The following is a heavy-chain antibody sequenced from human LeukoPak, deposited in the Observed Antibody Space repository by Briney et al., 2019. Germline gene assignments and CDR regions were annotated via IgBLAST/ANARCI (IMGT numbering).Heavy chain of an antibody. V-gene: IGHV4-34*01. CDR3: ARDTRSGPGMDV. D-gene: IGHD6-25*01. J-gene: IGHJ6*02. CDR1: GGSISSYY. Sequence: PSETLSLTCTVSGGSISSYYWSWIRQPPGKGLEWIGEINHSGSTNYNPSLKSRVTISVDTSKNQFSLKLSSVTAADTAVYYCARDTRSGPGMDVWGQGTTVTVSS. CDR2: INHSGST.